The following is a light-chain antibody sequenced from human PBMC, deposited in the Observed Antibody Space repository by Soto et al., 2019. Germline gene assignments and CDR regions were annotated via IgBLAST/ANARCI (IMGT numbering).Light chain of an antibody. CDR2: DAS. V-gene: IGKV3-20*01. CDR3: QQYVNSPIT. CDR1: QTVGRNY. J-gene: IGKJ5*01. Sequence: EIVLTQSPGSLSLFPGERATLSCRASQTVGRNYLAWFQQKPGQAPRLLIYDASTRATGIPDKFGGSGSGTDFTLTISRLEPEDFAVYYCQQYVNSPITFGQGTDWRL.